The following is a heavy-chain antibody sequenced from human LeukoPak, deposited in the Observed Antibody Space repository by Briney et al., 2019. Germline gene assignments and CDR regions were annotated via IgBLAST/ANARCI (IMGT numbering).Heavy chain of an antibody. J-gene: IGHJ4*02. V-gene: IGHV1-8*03. D-gene: IGHD5-24*01. CDR1: GGTFSSCA. CDR3: ARGRKGMATSYYFDY. Sequence: SVKVSCKASGGTFSSCAISWVRQATGQGLEWMGWMNPNSGNTGFAQKFQGRVAITRSTSISTAFMELSSLRSDDTAVYYCARGRKGMATSYYFDYWGQGTPVTVSS. CDR2: MNPNSGNT.